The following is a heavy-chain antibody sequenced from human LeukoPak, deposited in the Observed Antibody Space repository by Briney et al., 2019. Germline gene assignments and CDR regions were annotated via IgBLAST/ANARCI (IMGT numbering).Heavy chain of an antibody. D-gene: IGHD6-19*01. CDR1: GFTFSSYA. CDR2: ISGSGDTT. Sequence: PGGSLRLSCAASGFTFSSYAMTWVRQAPGKGLEWVSVISGSGDTTYYADSVKGRFTISRDNSKNTLFLQMNSLRAEDTAIYYCAKGSGSIAVDNLCVYWGPGTLVTVSS. V-gene: IGHV3-23*01. J-gene: IGHJ4*02. CDR3: AKGSGSIAVDNLCVY.